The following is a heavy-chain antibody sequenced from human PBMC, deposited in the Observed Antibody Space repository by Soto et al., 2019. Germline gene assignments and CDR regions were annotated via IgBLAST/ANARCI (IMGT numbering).Heavy chain of an antibody. D-gene: IGHD5-18*01. V-gene: IGHV1-18*01. CDR1: GYDYVTYA. CDR2: ISTLNGNT. CDR3: ARRVQVWLPDYYGMDV. J-gene: IGHJ6*02. Sequence: QAQLVQSGAEVKKPGASVNVSCKASGYDYVTYAITWVRQRPGQGLEWMGWISTLNGNTNYAQNFQGRVTMTTDTSTRIVHLELRSLIYDDTAVYYYARRVQVWLPDYYGMDVWGQGTTVTVSS.